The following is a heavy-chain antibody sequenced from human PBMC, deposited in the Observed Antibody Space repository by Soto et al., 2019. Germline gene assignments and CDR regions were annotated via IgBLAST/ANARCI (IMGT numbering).Heavy chain of an antibody. J-gene: IGHJ4*02. V-gene: IGHV3-48*02. CDR3: ERVFGSVFDY. CDR1: GFTFSTDS. CDR2: ISTSGGTR. D-gene: IGHD6-19*01. Sequence: EVQLVESGGGLVQPGGSLRLSCVASGFTFSTDSMNWVRQAPGKGLEWVAHISTSGGTRYYADSVKGRFTISRDNAKSSLYLRMESLRNEDTSVYYGERVFGSVFDYWGQGTLVTVSS.